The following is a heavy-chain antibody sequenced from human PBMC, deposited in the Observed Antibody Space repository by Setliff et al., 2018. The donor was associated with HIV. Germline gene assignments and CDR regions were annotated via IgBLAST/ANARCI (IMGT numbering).Heavy chain of an antibody. CDR3: ASANWNYLGYWFDP. Sequence: SETLSLTCTVSGGSITSHYWSFIRQPPGKGLEWIGSIYYNGITNYNPPLKSRVTISVDPSKNQSSLKLSSVTATDTAMYYCASANWNYLGYWFDPWGQGTLVTVSS. V-gene: IGHV4-59*08. J-gene: IGHJ5*02. CDR2: IYYNGIT. D-gene: IGHD1-7*01. CDR1: GGSITSHY.